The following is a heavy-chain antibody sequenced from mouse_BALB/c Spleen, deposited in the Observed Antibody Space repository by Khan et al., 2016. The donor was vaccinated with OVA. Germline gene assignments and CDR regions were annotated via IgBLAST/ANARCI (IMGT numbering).Heavy chain of an antibody. CDR3: ARWVMAN. CDR2: ISYSGST. D-gene: IGHD2-1*01. Sequence: EVELVESGPGLVKPSQSLSLTCTVTGYSITSDYACNLIRQFAGNKLEWMGYISYSGSTSYNPSLKSRISITRDTSKNQFFLQLNSVTTEDTATYYCARWVMANWGQGTTLTVSS. CDR1: GYSITSDYA. V-gene: IGHV3-2*02. J-gene: IGHJ2*01.